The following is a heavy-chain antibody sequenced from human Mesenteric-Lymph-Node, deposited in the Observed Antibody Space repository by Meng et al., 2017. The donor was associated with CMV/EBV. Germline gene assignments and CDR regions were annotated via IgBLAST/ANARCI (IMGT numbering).Heavy chain of an antibody. D-gene: IGHD2-2*01. CDR1: GFVFNTYG. V-gene: IGHV3-30*02. Sequence: GESLKISCAASGFVFNTYGMNWVRQAPGKGLEWVTFIRFDGGNKYYADSVKGRFTISRDNSNNTLYLQMDSLRTEDTAVYYCTTASERCDSTSCYWPYYYGMDVWGQGTTVTVSS. J-gene: IGHJ6*02. CDR2: IRFDGGNK. CDR3: TTASERCDSTSCYWPYYYGMDV.